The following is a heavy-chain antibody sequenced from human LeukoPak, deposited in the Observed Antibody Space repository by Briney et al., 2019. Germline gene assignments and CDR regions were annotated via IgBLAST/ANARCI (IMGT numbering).Heavy chain of an antibody. CDR3: ASGPWELDY. CDR1: GGSIIRND. D-gene: IGHD1-26*01. CDR2: MSVSGST. V-gene: IGHV4-59*08. J-gene: IGHJ4*02. Sequence: PSETLSLTCTVSGGSIIRNDWGWIRQPPGKGLEWIGIMSVSGSTSYSPSLESRVTISLDTSKNQFSLKLNSVTAADTAVYYCASGPWELDYWGQGILVTVSS.